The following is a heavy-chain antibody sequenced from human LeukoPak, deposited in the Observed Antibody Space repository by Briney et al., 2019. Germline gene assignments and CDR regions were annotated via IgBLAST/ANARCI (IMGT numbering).Heavy chain of an antibody. CDR1: GGSISSSSYY. J-gene: IGHJ4*02. CDR2: IYYSGST. V-gene: IGHV4-39*01. D-gene: IGHD3-10*01. Sequence: SETLSLTCTVSGGSISSSSYYWGWIRQPPGKGLEWIGSIYYSGSTYYNPSLKSRVTISVDTSKNQFSLKLSSVTAADTAAYYCARLLVESLWGSGSFGGYYFDYWGQGTLVTVSS. CDR3: ARLLVESLWGSGSFGGYYFDY.